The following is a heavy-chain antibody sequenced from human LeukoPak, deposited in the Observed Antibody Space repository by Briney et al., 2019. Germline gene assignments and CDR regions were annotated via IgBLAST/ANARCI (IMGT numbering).Heavy chain of an antibody. CDR3: AKDYYDSSGYSNPYYYYGMDV. J-gene: IGHJ6*02. CDR2: ISGSGGST. CDR1: GFTFSIYA. V-gene: IGHV3-23*01. Sequence: GGSLRLSCAASGFTFSIYAMSWVRQAPGKGLEWVSAISGSGGSTYYADSVKGRFTISRDNSKNTLYLQMNSLRAEDTAVYYCAKDYYDSSGYSNPYYYYGMDVWGQGTTVTVSS. D-gene: IGHD3-22*01.